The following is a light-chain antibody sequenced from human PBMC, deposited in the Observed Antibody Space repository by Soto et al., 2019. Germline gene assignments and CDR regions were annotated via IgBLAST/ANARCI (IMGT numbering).Light chain of an antibody. CDR1: QDIRND. CDR2: AAS. V-gene: IGKV1-17*01. CDR3: LQNHSLPPT. J-gene: IGKJ1*01. Sequence: DIQMTQSPSSLSASVGAGVTVTCRASQDIRNDLGWYQQKPGKAPKRLIYAASSLQSGVPSRFSGSGSETEFTLTISSLQPEDSATYYCLQNHSLPPTFGQGTKVEIK.